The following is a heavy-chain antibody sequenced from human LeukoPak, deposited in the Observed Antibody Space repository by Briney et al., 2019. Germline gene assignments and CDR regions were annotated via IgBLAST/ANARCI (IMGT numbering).Heavy chain of an antibody. Sequence: SVKVSCKAAGGTSRSYAITWVRQAPGQGLEWMGRIIPILGIANYARKFQGRVTITADKSTSTVYMELSSLRSEDTAVYYCASPGLAVSGVGGDYWGQGTLVTVSS. CDR2: IIPILGIA. V-gene: IGHV1-69*04. CDR3: ASPGLAVSGVGGDY. CDR1: GGTSRSYA. J-gene: IGHJ4*02. D-gene: IGHD6-13*01.